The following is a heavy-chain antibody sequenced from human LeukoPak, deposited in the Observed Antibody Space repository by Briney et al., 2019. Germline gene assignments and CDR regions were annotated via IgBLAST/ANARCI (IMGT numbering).Heavy chain of an antibody. Sequence: PSETLSLTCTVSGGSISSSSYYWGWIRQSPGKGPEWIGSIYYSGSTYNNPSLKSRVTISVDTSKNQFSLKLSSVTAADTAVYYCASPYCSGGSCLPYFDYWGQGTLVTVSS. CDR1: GGSISSSSYY. D-gene: IGHD2-15*01. CDR2: IYYSGST. CDR3: ASPYCSGGSCLPYFDY. V-gene: IGHV4-39*01. J-gene: IGHJ4*02.